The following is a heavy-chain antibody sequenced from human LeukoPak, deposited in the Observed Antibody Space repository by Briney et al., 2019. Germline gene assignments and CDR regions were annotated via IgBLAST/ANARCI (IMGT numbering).Heavy chain of an antibody. CDR1: GGTFSSYA. J-gene: IGHJ5*02. Sequence: SVKVSCKASGGTFSSYAISWVRQAPGQGLEWMGRIIPILGIANYAQKFQGRVTITADKSKSTAYMELSSLRSEDTAVYYCAIEVAAAGTRPWFDPWGQGTLVTVSS. CDR2: IIPILGIA. V-gene: IGHV1-69*04. CDR3: AIEVAAAGTRPWFDP. D-gene: IGHD6-13*01.